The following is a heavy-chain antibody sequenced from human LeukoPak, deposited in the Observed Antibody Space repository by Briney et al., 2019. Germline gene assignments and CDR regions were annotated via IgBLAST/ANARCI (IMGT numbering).Heavy chain of an antibody. CDR3: ARGGGPYCSGGSCYS. V-gene: IGHV4-59*12. D-gene: IGHD2-15*01. CDR1: GGSISRYY. J-gene: IGHJ4*02. Sequence: SETLSLTCSVSGGSISRYYWSWIRQPPGKGLEWIGNIYYSGSTYYNPSLKSRVTISVDTSKNQFSLKLSSVTAADTAVYYCARGGGPYCSGGSCYSWGQGTLVTVSS. CDR2: IYYSGST.